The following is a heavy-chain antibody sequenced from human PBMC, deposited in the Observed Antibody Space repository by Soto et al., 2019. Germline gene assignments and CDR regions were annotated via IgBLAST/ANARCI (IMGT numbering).Heavy chain of an antibody. J-gene: IGHJ4*02. CDR3: ARELNVVVVAAMFGY. CDR2: ISADGGDK. Sequence: GGSLRLSCATSGFSFSSYAMSWVRQAPGKGLECVSAISADGGDKYYPDSVKGRFTISRDNSKNTLYLQMNSLRAEDTAVYYCARELNVVVVAAMFGYWGQGTLVTVSS. CDR1: GFSFSSYA. V-gene: IGHV3-23*01. D-gene: IGHD2-15*01.